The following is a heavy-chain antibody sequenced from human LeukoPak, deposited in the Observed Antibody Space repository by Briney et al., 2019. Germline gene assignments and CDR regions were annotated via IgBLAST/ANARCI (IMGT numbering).Heavy chain of an antibody. CDR3: AKDHRHWLALGN. CDR1: GYIFSSYG. Sequence: PGGSLRLSCAASGYIFSSYGMHWVRQAPGKGLEWVAFIYHDGSNKLYADSVKGRFTISRDNSKNTLYLQMNSLRAEDTAVYYCAKDHRHWLALGNWGQGTLVTVSS. V-gene: IGHV3-30*02. J-gene: IGHJ4*02. D-gene: IGHD6-19*01. CDR2: IYHDGSNK.